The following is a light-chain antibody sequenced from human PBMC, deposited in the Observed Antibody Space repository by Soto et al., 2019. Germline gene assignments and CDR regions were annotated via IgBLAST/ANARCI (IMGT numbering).Light chain of an antibody. Sequence: IHMTQSPSSLSASVGDRVPITCRASQGIRNDLCWYQQKPGKAPKLLIYKASSLERGVPSRFSGSGSGTEFTLTISMLQADDFANYCCQQYNSYSKTFGQGTTGDIK. CDR2: KAS. CDR1: QGIRND. V-gene: IGKV1-5*03. J-gene: IGKJ1*01. CDR3: QQYNSYSKT.